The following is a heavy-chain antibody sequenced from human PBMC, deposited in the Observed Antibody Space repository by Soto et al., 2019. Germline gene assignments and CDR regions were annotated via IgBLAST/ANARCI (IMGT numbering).Heavy chain of an antibody. Sequence: QVQLLQSGAEVKKPGSSVKVSCKVSGGAFTNYSLNWVRHAPVQGLEWLGGIIPLHNTSNYSLKLLGRGSVAADISSNTVYMHLSGLTSDDTAIYYCAIWSNWNPLYYRGMDVWGQGTTVTVSS. CDR2: IIPLHNTS. J-gene: IGHJ6*02. V-gene: IGHV1-69*06. CDR1: GGAFTNYS. D-gene: IGHD1-20*01. CDR3: AIWSNWNPLYYRGMDV.